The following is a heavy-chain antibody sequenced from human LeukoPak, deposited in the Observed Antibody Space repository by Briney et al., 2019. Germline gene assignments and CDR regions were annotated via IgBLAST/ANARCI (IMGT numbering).Heavy chain of an antibody. Sequence: PGGSLRLSCAASGFTFSNHAMNWVRPAAARGLEWVSGISGSAGSTYYADSVKGRFTVSRDNSKSTLYLQMNSLRAEDTAVYYCARHSGSYPDWGQGTLVTVSS. CDR2: ISGSAGST. V-gene: IGHV3-23*01. J-gene: IGHJ4*02. D-gene: IGHD1-26*01. CDR3: ARHSGSYPD. CDR1: GFTFSNHA.